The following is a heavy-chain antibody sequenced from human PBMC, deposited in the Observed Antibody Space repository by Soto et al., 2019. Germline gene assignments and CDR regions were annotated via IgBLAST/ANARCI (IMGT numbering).Heavy chain of an antibody. J-gene: IGHJ4*02. CDR1: GYSISSGYY. CDR2: IYHSGST. V-gene: IGHV4-38-2*01. Sequence: SETLSLTCAVSGYSISSGYYWGWIRQPPGKGLEWIGSIYHSGSTYYNPSLKSRVTISVDTSKNQFSLKLSSVTAADTAVYYCARKSPTSSYFYYWGQGTLVTVSS. D-gene: IGHD5-12*01. CDR3: ARKSPTSSYFYY.